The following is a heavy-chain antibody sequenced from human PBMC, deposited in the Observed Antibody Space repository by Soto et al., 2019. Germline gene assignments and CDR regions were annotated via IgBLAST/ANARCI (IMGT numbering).Heavy chain of an antibody. Sequence: VGSLRLSCAASGFTVSSNYMSWVRQAPGKGLEWVSVIYSGGSTYYADSVKGRFTISRDNSKNTLYLQMNSLRAEDTAVYYCARDQGYCSSTSCYYYGMDVWGQGTTVTVSS. V-gene: IGHV3-53*01. D-gene: IGHD2-2*01. CDR1: GFTVSSNY. CDR2: IYSGGST. CDR3: ARDQGYCSSTSCYYYGMDV. J-gene: IGHJ6*02.